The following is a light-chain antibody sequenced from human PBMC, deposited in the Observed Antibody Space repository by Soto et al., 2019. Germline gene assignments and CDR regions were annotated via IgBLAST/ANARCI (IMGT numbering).Light chain of an antibody. CDR3: CSYTTSNTFV. CDR1: SSDVGAYNY. Sequence: QSALTQPASVSGSLGQSITISCSGTSSDVGAYNYVSWYQQYPGKAPKLMIYHVTDRPSGVSNRFSGSKSVNTASLTISGLQAEDEADYYCCSYTTSNTFVFGTGTKVTVL. J-gene: IGLJ1*01. CDR2: HVT. V-gene: IGLV2-14*01.